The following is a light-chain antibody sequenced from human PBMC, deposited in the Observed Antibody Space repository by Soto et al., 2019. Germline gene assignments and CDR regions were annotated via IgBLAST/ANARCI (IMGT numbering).Light chain of an antibody. CDR1: QTINNY. CDR2: AAS. Sequence: DIQMTQSPSSLSASVGDRVTITCRASQTINNYLNWYQQKPGKAPKLLIYAASSLQSGVPSRFSGSGSGTDFTLTISSLQAEDSATYFCQESITVPLTFGGGTKVEVK. V-gene: IGKV1-39*01. CDR3: QESITVPLT. J-gene: IGKJ4*01.